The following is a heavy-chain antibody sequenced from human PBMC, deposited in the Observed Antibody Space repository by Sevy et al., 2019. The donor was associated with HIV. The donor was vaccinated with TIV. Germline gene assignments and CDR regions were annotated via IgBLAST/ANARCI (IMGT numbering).Heavy chain of an antibody. CDR1: GFTFSSYA. J-gene: IGHJ6*02. Sequence: GGSLRLSCAASGFTFSSYAVHWVRQAPGKGLEWVAAISYDGSKKYYPDSVKGRFTISRDNSKNTLYLQMNSLRPEDTAVYYCARDPNDYGDYVYYLYGMDVWGQGTTVTVSS. D-gene: IGHD4-17*01. CDR2: ISYDGSKK. V-gene: IGHV3-30-3*01. CDR3: ARDPNDYGDYVYYLYGMDV.